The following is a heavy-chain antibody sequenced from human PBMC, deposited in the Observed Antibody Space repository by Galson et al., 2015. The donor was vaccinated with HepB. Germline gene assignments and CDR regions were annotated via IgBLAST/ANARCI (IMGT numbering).Heavy chain of an antibody. CDR3: AKGTLYYGMDV. CDR1: GFTFSSYT. CDR2: ISGRGGST. V-gene: IGHV3-23*01. Sequence: SLRLSCAASGFTFSSYTMTWVRQAPGKGLEWVSSISGRGGSTYYADSVKGRFTISRDNSKNTLYLQMNSLRAEDTAVYYCAKGTLYYGMDVWGQGTTVTVSS. J-gene: IGHJ6*02.